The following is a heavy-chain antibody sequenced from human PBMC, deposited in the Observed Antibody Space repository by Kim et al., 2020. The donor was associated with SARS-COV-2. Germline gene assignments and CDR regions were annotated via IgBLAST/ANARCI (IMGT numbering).Heavy chain of an antibody. V-gene: IGHV1-8*01. Sequence: ASVKVSCKTSGYSFTTYNINWVPQATGQGLEWIGLIDPKNGYTEYAPKFQGRVTMTADTSTDTAYMEVSGLTSEDTALYYCARKDYGDPVTYSYFDFWGQGTLVTVSS. J-gene: IGHJ4*02. D-gene: IGHD4-17*01. CDR2: IDPKNGYT. CDR1: GYSFTTYN. CDR3: ARKDYGDPVTYSYFDF.